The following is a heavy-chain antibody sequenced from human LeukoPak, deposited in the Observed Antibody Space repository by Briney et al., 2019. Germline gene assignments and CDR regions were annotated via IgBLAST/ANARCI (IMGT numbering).Heavy chain of an antibody. Sequence: GGSLRLSCAASGFTFSSYGMHWVRQAPGKGLEWVAFIRYDGSNKYYADSVKGRFTISRDNSKNTLYLQMNSLRAEDTAVYYCAKDGHVVATIGEYFGYWGQGTLVTVSS. CDR1: GFTFSSYG. J-gene: IGHJ4*02. V-gene: IGHV3-30*02. CDR3: AKDGHVVATIGEYFGY. CDR2: IRYDGSNK. D-gene: IGHD5-12*01.